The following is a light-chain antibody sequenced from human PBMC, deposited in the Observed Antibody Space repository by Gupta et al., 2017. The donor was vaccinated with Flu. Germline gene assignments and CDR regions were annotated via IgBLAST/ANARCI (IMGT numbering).Light chain of an antibody. J-gene: IGKJ2*01. CDR2: KAS. V-gene: IGKV1-5*03. CDR3: HQYNSYSPET. CDR1: QSINNW. Sequence: FTLSASVCDRVTITCRASQSINNWLAWYQQKPGKAPKLLIYKASSLQSGVPSRFSGSGSGTEFSLTISSLQPDDFAIYYCHQYNSYSPETFGQGTKLEIK.